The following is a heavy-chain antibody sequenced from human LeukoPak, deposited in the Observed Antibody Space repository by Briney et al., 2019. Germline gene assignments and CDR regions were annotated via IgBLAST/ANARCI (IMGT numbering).Heavy chain of an antibody. Sequence: PSETLSLTCTVSGGSISIGGYYWSWIRQHPGKDLEWIGYIFYNGNTYYNPSLKSRLTISGDTSENQFSLKLSSVTAADTAVYYCVRNFDSYNAFDIWGQGTMVTVSS. D-gene: IGHD3-22*01. CDR3: VRNFDSYNAFDI. CDR1: GGSISIGGYY. J-gene: IGHJ3*02. CDR2: IFYNGNT. V-gene: IGHV4-31*03.